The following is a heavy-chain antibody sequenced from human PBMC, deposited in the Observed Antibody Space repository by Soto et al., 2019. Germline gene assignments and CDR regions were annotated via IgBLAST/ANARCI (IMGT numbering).Heavy chain of an antibody. CDR2: TSYDGSDK. J-gene: IGHJ6*02. Sequence: QVQLVESGGGVVQPGRSLRLSCAASGFTFSNYGMHWVRQAPGKGLEWVAITSYDGSDKYYADSVKGRFTISRNNPKETVYLQMNSLRAEDTAVYYCAKWAFSVHGLGVWVQGTTVIVSS. V-gene: IGHV3-30*18. CDR1: GFTFSNYG. CDR3: AKWAFSVHGLGV.